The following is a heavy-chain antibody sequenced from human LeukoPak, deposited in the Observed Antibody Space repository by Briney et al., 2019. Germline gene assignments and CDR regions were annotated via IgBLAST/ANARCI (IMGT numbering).Heavy chain of an antibody. V-gene: IGHV3-23*01. D-gene: IGHD1-14*01. CDR2: IGGSGGST. Sequence: GGSLRLSCAASGFTFSSYAMSWVRQAPGKGLEWVSAIGGSGGSTYYADSVKGRFTISRDNSKNTLYLQMNSLRGEDTAVYYCTRDRSRAEDDWGQGTLVTVSS. J-gene: IGHJ4*02. CDR1: GFTFSSYA. CDR3: TRDRSRAEDD.